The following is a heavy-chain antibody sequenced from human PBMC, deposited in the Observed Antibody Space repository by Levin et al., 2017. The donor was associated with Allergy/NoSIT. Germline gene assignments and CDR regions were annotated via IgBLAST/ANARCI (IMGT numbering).Heavy chain of an antibody. V-gene: IGHV1-8*01. CDR2: MNPNTGDT. Sequence: AASVKVSCKSSGYTFTFYDINWVRHAPGQGLEWMGWMNPNTGDTKYVQNLHGRVTMTRNISINTAYMELNSLTSDDTAVYYCARGPDWVGQTDFYYAMDVWGQGTTVTVSS. D-gene: IGHD1-26*01. J-gene: IGHJ6*02. CDR3: ARGPDWVGQTDFYYAMDV. CDR1: GYTFTFYD.